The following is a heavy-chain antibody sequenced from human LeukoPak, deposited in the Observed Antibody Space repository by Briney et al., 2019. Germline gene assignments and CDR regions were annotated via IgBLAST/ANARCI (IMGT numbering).Heavy chain of an antibody. Sequence: SETLSLTCAVSGGSISSGGYSWSWIRQPPGKGLEWIGYIYHSGSTYYNPSLKSRVTISVDRSKNQFSLKLSSVTAADTAVYYCARSIVVVPYYYYGMDVWGQGTTVTVSS. V-gene: IGHV4-30-2*01. CDR3: ARSIVVVPYYYYGMDV. CDR2: IYHSGST. D-gene: IGHD3-22*01. J-gene: IGHJ6*02. CDR1: GGSISSGGYS.